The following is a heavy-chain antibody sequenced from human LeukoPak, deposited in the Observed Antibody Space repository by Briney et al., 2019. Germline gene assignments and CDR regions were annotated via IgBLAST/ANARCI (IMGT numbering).Heavy chain of an antibody. J-gene: IGHJ4*02. V-gene: IGHV4-59*01. D-gene: IGHD6-13*01. CDR1: GDSISSYY. Sequence: SETLSLTCTVSGDSISSYYWSWIRQPPGKGLEWIGYIYYSGSTNYNPSLKSRVTISVDTSKNQFSLKLSSATAADTAVYYCARALYSSSWYYFDYWGQGTLVTVSS. CDR3: ARALYSSSWYYFDY. CDR2: IYYSGST.